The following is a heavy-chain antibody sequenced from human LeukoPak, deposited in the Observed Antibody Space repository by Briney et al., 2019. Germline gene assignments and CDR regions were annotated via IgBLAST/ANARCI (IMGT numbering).Heavy chain of an antibody. J-gene: IGHJ5*02. CDR1: GFTFSSYS. CDR2: ISSSSGYI. CDR3: ARDWGWGYCSGGSCYNNWFDP. Sequence: PGGSLRLSCAASGFTFSSYSMNWVRQAPGKGLEWVSSISSSSGYIYYADSVKGRFTISRDNAKNSLYLQMNSLRAEDTAVYYCARDWGWGYCSGGSCYNNWFDPGAREPWSPSPQ. D-gene: IGHD2-15*01. V-gene: IGHV3-21*01.